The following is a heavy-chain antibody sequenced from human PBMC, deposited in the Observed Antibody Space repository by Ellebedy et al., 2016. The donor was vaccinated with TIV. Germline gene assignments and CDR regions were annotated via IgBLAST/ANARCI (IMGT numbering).Heavy chain of an antibody. V-gene: IGHV4-39*07. Sequence: SETLSLTCTVSGDSISGSRYYWGWIRQPPGKGLEWIGSMFSSGASYSSPSLESRVTMSLDTSKTQVSLKLYSVTAADTALYYCARSRGYSYAADFWGLGTLVTVSS. CDR3: ARSRGYSYAADF. J-gene: IGHJ4*02. CDR1: GDSISGSRYY. CDR2: MFSSGAS. D-gene: IGHD5-18*01.